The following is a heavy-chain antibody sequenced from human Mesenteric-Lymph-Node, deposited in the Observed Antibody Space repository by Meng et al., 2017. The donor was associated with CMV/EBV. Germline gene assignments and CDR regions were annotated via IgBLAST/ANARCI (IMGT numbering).Heavy chain of an antibody. Sequence: QITLKESGPTLVKPTQTLTLTCTFSGFSLSTSGVGVGWIRQPPGKALEWLALIYLEDDKRYSPSLKSRLTITKDTSKNQVVLTMTNMDPVDTATYYCAHSSGIAAAGPFYSDYWGQGTLVTVSS. V-gene: IGHV2-5*02. CDR2: IYLEDDK. J-gene: IGHJ4*02. CDR3: AHSSGIAAAGPFYSDY. D-gene: IGHD6-13*01. CDR1: GFSLSTSGVG.